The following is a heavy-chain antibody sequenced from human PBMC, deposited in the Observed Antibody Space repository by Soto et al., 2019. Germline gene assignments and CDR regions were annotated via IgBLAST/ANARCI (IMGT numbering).Heavy chain of an antibody. J-gene: IGHJ4*02. D-gene: IGHD3-22*01. CDR1: GITFSTYA. CDR3: ARDYYDRSGHSHSSVY. Sequence: LRLSCAASGITFSTYAMHWVRQAPGKGLEWVAVISYDGGNKYYADSVKGRFTISRDNSKNALSLQMNSLRAEDTAVYYCARDYYDRSGHSHSSVYWGQGTLVTVSS. V-gene: IGHV3-30-3*01. CDR2: ISYDGGNK.